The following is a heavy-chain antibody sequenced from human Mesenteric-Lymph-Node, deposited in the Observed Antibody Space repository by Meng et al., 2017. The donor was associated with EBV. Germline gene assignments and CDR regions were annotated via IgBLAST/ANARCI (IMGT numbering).Heavy chain of an antibody. CDR1: GVSISSAYYD. CDR2: MYFGGST. V-gene: IGHV4-39*07. J-gene: IGHJ4*02. D-gene: IGHD3-22*01. CDR3: ATGSSKGYYYFDY. Sequence: QFQVHGSGPVAVKPSGPLALTCSVSGVSISSAYYDWGWIRQTPGKGLEWIGTMYFGGSTNYNPSLESRVTISKDRANNQFSLKLTSVTAADTAVYYCATGSSKGYYYFDYWGRGALVTVSS.